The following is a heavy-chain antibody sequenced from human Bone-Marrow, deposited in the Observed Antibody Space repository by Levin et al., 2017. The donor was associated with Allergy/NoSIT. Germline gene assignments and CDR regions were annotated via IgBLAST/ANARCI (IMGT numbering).Heavy chain of an antibody. V-gene: IGHV4-39*01. D-gene: IGHD3-9*01. J-gene: IGHJ4*02. CDR2: MSSTGST. Sequence: ASETLSLTCTVSGDSNSTSSSYWGWVRQTPGKGLEWIGSMSSTGSTYYTPSLKSRVTISGDTSKNQFSLRLTSLTAADTALYYCTRSNLRYSQKLPIPIQIPLYFDSWGQGTLVTVSS. CDR3: TRSNLRYSQKLPIPIQIPLYFDS. CDR1: GDSNSTSSSY.